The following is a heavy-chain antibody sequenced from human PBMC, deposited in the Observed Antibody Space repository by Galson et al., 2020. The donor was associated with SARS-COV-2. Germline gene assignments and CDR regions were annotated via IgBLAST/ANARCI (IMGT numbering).Heavy chain of an antibody. V-gene: IGHV3-30*02. Sequence: GGSLRLSCATSGFTFSSFGMHWVRQAPGKGLEWVAFIRYDGSHKYYPDSVRGRFTISRDNSKDTLYLQMNSLSADDTAVYYCAKDAYSSLPDYFDYWGQGTLVTVSS. CDR3: AKDAYSSLPDYFDY. J-gene: IGHJ4*02. CDR2: IRYDGSHK. CDR1: GFTFSSFG. D-gene: IGHD6-6*01.